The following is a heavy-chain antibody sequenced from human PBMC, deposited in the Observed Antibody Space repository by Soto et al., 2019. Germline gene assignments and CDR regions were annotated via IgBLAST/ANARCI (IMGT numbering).Heavy chain of an antibody. CDR2: ISSSSSYI. V-gene: IGHV3-21*01. Sequence: EVQLVESGGGLVKPGGSLRLSCAASGFTFSSYSMNWVRQAPGKGLEWVSSISSSSSYIYYADSVKGRFTISRDNAKNSLYLQMNSLRAEDTAVYYCARDSTYCSSTSCYTGVVGMDVWGQGTTVTVSS. CDR1: GFTFSSYS. J-gene: IGHJ6*02. D-gene: IGHD2-2*02. CDR3: ARDSTYCSSTSCYTGVVGMDV.